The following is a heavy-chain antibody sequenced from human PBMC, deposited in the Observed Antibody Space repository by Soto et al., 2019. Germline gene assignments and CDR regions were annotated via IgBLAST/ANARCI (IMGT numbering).Heavy chain of an antibody. CDR3: RRSGYITKQYYFDY. CDR1: GGTFSSYA. D-gene: IGHD3-3*01. Sequence: QVQLVQSGAEVKKPGSSVKVSCKASGGTFSSYAISWVRQAPGQGLEWMGGIIPIFGTANYAQKFQGRVTITADESTSTAYMERSSLRSEDTAVYYCRRSGYITKQYYFDYWGKGTLVTVSS. V-gene: IGHV1-69*01. J-gene: IGHJ4*02. CDR2: IIPIFGTA.